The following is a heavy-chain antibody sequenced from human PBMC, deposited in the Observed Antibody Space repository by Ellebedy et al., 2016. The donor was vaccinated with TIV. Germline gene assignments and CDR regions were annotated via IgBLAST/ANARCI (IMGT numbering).Heavy chain of an antibody. Sequence: GESLKISXKASGYSLSNHWIAWVRQMPGQGLEWMGFIYPGDHDARYGTSFQGQVTISSDKSINTAYLQWNTLKPSDTAIYYCARLRDALADELDYWGQGTPVTVSP. V-gene: IGHV5-51*01. CDR1: GYSLSNHW. D-gene: IGHD6-19*01. CDR2: IYPGDHDA. J-gene: IGHJ4*02. CDR3: ARLRDALADELDY.